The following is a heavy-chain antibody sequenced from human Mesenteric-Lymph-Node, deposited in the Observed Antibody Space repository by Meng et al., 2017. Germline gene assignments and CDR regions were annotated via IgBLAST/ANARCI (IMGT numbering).Heavy chain of an antibody. J-gene: IGHJ4*02. D-gene: IGHD2-21*01. CDR2: IYHSGAT. CDR1: GYSISSGYY. V-gene: IGHV4-38-2*02. CDR3: ARDHSLWTNYYFDY. Sequence: SETLSLTCAVSGYSISSGYYWGWIRQPPGKGLEWIGSIYHSGATYHNPSLKSRVTISVDTSKNQFSLKLSSVTAADTAVYYCARDHSLWTNYYFDYWGQGTLVTVSS.